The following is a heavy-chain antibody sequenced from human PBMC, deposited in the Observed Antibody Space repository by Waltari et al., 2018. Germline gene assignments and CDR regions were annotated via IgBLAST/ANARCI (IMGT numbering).Heavy chain of an antibody. CDR2: LDPEDGQA. V-gene: IGHV1-69-2*01. CDR3: AAALGGGISASRPFHF. CDR1: GATFTATY. D-gene: IGHD3-10*01. Sequence: EVQPLQSGAAVKKPGTPVTISCQVSGATFTATYIHWIQQAPGKGLQWMGLLDPEDGQAVYAEKFQGRVTMTADTSIHTAYMELTSLTSEDTAFYYCAAALGGGISASRPFHFWGQGTMITVSS. J-gene: IGHJ3*01.